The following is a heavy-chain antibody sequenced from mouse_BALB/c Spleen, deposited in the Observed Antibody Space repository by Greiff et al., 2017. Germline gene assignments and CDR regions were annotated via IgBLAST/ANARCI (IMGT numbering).Heavy chain of an antibody. D-gene: IGHD2-14*01. CDR3: ARRDRYDGTWFAY. CDR2: IYPGGGYT. V-gene: IGHV1-63*02. Sequence: QLQQSGAELVRPGTSVNISCKASGYTFTNYWLGWVKQRPGHGLEWIGDIYPGGGYTNYNEKFKGKATLTADTSSSTAYMQLSSLTSEDSAVYFCARRDRYDGTWFAYWGQGTLVTVSA. CDR1: GYTFTNYW. J-gene: IGHJ3*01.